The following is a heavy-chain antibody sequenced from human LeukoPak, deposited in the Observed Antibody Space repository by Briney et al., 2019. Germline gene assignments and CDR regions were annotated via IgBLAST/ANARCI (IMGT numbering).Heavy chain of an antibody. CDR2: ICPGDSDI. J-gene: IGHJ4*02. Sequence: GESLKISCQGSGYSFSNYWIVWVRQMSGKGLEWMGIICPGDSDIKYSPSFQGQVTVSADKSTSTAYLQWSSLKASDTAMYYCARLREPGFHFDYWGQGTLVTVSS. D-gene: IGHD1-14*01. CDR3: ARLREPGFHFDY. V-gene: IGHV5-51*01. CDR1: GYSFSNYW.